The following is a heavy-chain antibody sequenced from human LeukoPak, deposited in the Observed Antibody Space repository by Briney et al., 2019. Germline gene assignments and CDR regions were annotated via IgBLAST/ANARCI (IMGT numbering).Heavy chain of an antibody. CDR2: ISGSGETT. J-gene: IGHJ4*02. CDR3: AKTNGYFDQ. CDR1: GFTFSSYG. Sequence: GGSLRLSCAASGFTFSSYGMTWLRQTPAKGLEWVSAISGSGETTYYSDSVKGRFTISRDNSKNTLFLQMNSLRVEDAAMYYCAKTNGYFDQWGQRTLVAVSS. D-gene: IGHD2-8*01. V-gene: IGHV3-23*01.